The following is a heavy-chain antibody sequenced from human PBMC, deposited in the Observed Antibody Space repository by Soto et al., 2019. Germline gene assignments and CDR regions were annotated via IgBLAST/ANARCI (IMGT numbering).Heavy chain of an antibody. J-gene: IGHJ5*02. D-gene: IGHD3-10*01. CDR3: ARDFSRWFGEPSLVAFEP. V-gene: IGHV1-69*04. CDR2: IIPILGIA. Sequence: SVKVSCKASGGTFSSYTISWVRQAPGQGLEWMGRIIPILGIANYAQKFQGRVTITADKSTSTAYMELSSLRSEDTAVYYCARDFSRWFGEPSLVAFEPWGQGTLVTVSS. CDR1: GGTFSSYT.